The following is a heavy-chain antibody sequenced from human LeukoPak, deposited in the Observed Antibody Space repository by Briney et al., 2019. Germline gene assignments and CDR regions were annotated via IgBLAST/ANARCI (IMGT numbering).Heavy chain of an antibody. V-gene: IGHV4-31*02. CDR1: GFTFSSYS. CDR2: IYYSGST. Sequence: LRLSCAASGFTFSSYSMNWVRQHPGKGLEWIGYIYYSGSTYYNPSLKSRVTISVDTSKNQFSLKLSSVTAADTAVYYCAREIDSSGYDDAFDIWGQGTMVTVSS. D-gene: IGHD3-22*01. J-gene: IGHJ3*02. CDR3: AREIDSSGYDDAFDI.